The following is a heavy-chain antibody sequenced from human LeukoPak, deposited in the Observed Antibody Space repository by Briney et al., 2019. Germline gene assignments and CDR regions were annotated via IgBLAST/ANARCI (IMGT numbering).Heavy chain of an antibody. D-gene: IGHD3-22*01. CDR1: GFTFSNYA. V-gene: IGHV3-23*01. CDR2: ICVSGGST. J-gene: IGHJ2*01. Sequence: PRGSLRLSCAASGFTFSNYAMCWGCQAPGEGLEWVSGICVSGGSTYYSDSVKGRLTISRDNSKNTLYLQMDSLRAEDTAVYYCAKVGIRISLIVVVFTTADDWYFDLWGRGTLVTVSS. CDR3: AKVGIRISLIVVVFTTADDWYFDL.